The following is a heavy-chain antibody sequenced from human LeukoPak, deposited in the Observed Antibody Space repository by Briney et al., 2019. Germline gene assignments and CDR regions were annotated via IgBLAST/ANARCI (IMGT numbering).Heavy chain of an antibody. Sequence: SEALSLTCTVSGGSISSYYWSWIRQPPGKGLEYIGYIYYSGSTNYNPSLKSRVTMSVDTSKNQFSLKLSSVTAADTAVYYCAREVRYSSNWYGNWGQGTLVTVSS. J-gene: IGHJ4*02. CDR1: GGSISSYY. CDR2: IYYSGST. D-gene: IGHD6-13*01. CDR3: AREVRYSSNWYGN. V-gene: IGHV4-59*01.